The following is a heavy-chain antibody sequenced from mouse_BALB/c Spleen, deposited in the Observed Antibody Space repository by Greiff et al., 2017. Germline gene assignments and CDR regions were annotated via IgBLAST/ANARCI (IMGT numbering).Heavy chain of an antibody. Sequence: DVHLVESGGGLVKPGGSLKLSCAASGFTFSSYAMSWVRQTPEKRLEWVASISSGGSTYYPDSVKGRFTISRDNARNILYLQMSSLRSEDTAMYYCARGSDGYYVEFAYWGQGTLVTVSA. CDR2: ISSGGST. D-gene: IGHD2-3*01. CDR3: ARGSDGYYVEFAY. CDR1: GFTFSSYA. J-gene: IGHJ3*01. V-gene: IGHV5-6-5*01.